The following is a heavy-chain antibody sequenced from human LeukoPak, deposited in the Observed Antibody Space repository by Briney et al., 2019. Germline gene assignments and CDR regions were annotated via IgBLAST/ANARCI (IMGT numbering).Heavy chain of an antibody. Sequence: GASVKVSCKASGCTFTSYGISWVRQAPGQGLEWMGWISGYYGNTDSAQNLQGRVTMTRDTSTSTAYMELRSLTSDDTAVYYCARRGPVGGGWGFDYWGQGTLVTVSS. CDR1: GCTFTSYG. CDR3: ARRGPVGGGWGFDY. J-gene: IGHJ4*02. D-gene: IGHD6-19*01. CDR2: ISGYYGNT. V-gene: IGHV1-18*01.